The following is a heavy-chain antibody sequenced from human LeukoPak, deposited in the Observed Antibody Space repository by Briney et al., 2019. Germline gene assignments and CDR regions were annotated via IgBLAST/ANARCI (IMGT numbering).Heavy chain of an antibody. CDR3: ARGSIAAAFRFDY. CDR2: IYSGGNT. J-gene: IGHJ4*02. Sequence: GGSLRLSCAASGFTVSSNYMNWVRQAPGKGLEWVSVIYSGGNTYYADSVKGRFTISRDSSKNTLYLQMNSLRVEDTAVYYCARGSIAAAFRFDYWSEGTLVTVSS. CDR1: GFTVSSNY. D-gene: IGHD6-13*01. V-gene: IGHV3-53*01.